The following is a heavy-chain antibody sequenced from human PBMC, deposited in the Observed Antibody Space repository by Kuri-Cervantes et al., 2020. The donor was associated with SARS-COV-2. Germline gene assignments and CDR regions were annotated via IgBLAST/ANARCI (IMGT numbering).Heavy chain of an antibody. Sequence: KVSCKGSGYSFTSYWIGWVRQMPGKGLEWMGIIYPGDSDTRYSPSFQGRVTISADKSISTAYLQWSSLKASDTAMYYCARDYVDAFDIWGQGTMVTVSS. J-gene: IGHJ3*02. CDR3: ARDYVDAFDI. D-gene: IGHD3-16*01. CDR1: GYSFTSYW. CDR2: IYPGDSDT. V-gene: IGHV5-51*01.